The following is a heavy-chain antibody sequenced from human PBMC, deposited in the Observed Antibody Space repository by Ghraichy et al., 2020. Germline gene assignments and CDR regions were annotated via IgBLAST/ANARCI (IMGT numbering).Heavy chain of an antibody. CDR2: ISGGGST. V-gene: IGHV3-23*01. J-gene: IGHJ4*02. CDR1: GFTFSSYA. Sequence: GGSLRLSCAASGFTFSSYAMTWVRQAPGKGLQWVSGISGGGSTYYADSVKGRFTISRDNSKNTLYLQLNSLRAEDTAVYFCAKDGPESMDTMVGSFDYWGQGTLVTVSS. CDR3: AKDGPESMDTMVGSFDY. D-gene: IGHD3-10*01.